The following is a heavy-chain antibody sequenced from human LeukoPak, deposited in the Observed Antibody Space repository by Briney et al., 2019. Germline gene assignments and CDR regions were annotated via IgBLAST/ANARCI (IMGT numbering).Heavy chain of an antibody. J-gene: IGHJ4*02. Sequence: GGSLRLSCAASGFTFSSYAMHWVRQAPGKGLGWVASLNLDGSDKYYVDSVKGRFTISRDNAKNSLYLQMDSLRVEDTAVYYCAKGKRYPDYWGQGTLVTVSS. CDR1: GFTFSSYA. CDR3: AKGKRYPDY. CDR2: LNLDGSDK. D-gene: IGHD1-1*01. V-gene: IGHV3-7*03.